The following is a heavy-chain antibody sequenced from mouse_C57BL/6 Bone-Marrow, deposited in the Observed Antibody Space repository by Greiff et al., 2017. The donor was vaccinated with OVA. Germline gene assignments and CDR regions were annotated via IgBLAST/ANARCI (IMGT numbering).Heavy chain of an antibody. Sequence: VQLQQSGPELVKPGASVKISCKASGYTFTDYYINWVKQRPGQGLEWIGWLFPGSGSTYYNEKFKGKATLTVDKSSSTAYMLLSSLTSEDSAVYFCARSIHYYGSPWFAYWGQGTLVTVSA. CDR3: ARSIHYYGSPWFAY. V-gene: IGHV1-75*01. CDR1: GYTFTDYY. J-gene: IGHJ3*01. D-gene: IGHD1-1*01. CDR2: LFPGSGST.